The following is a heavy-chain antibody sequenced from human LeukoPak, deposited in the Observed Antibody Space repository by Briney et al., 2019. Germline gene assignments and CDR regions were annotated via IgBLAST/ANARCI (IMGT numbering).Heavy chain of an antibody. Sequence: GASVKVSCKASGYTFTSYYMHWVRQASGQGLEWMGIINPSGGSTSYAQKFQGRVTMTRDTSTSTVYMELSSLRSEDTAVYYCARDLGDIVVVPAALGYWGQGTLVTVSS. D-gene: IGHD2-2*01. CDR3: ARDLGDIVVVPAALGY. J-gene: IGHJ4*02. CDR2: INPSGGST. CDR1: GYTFTSYY. V-gene: IGHV1-46*01.